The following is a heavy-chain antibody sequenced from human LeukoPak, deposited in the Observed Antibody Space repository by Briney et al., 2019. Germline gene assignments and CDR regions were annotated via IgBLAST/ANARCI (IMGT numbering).Heavy chain of an antibody. V-gene: IGHV1-8*01. CDR2: MNPNSGNT. J-gene: IGHJ5*02. Sequence: ASVKVSCKASGYNFKTHAFSWVRQATGQGLEWMGWMNPNSGNTGYAQKFQGRVTMTRNTSISTAYMELSSLRSEDTAVYYCATTNWFDPWGQGTLVTVSS. CDR3: ATTNWFDP. CDR1: GYNFKTHA.